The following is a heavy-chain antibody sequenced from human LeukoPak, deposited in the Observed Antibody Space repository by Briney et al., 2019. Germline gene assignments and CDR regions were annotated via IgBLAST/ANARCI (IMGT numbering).Heavy chain of an antibody. Sequence: SETLSLTCTVSGGSISNYYWSSIRQPAGKGLEWIGRIYTSGSTNYNPSLKSRVTMSVDTSKNQFSLKLSSVTAADTAVYYCARDLRGYSSSWYHYYYGMDVWGQGTTVTVSS. CDR3: ARDLRGYSSSWYHYYYGMDV. J-gene: IGHJ6*02. CDR1: GGSISNYY. D-gene: IGHD6-13*01. CDR2: IYTSGST. V-gene: IGHV4-4*07.